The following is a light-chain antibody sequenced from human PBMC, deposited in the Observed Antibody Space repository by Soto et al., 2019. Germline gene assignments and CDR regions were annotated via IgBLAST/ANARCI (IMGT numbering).Light chain of an antibody. Sequence: DVVMTQSPLSLPVTLGQPASISCRSSQSLVHSDGNTYLNWFHQRPGKSPRRLIYKVSNRDSAVPDRFSVSGSATDYTLKISGVEAEDVGVYYCMQGTLWLPYTFGQGTKLEIK. CDR3: MQGTLWLPYT. CDR1: QSLVHSDGNTY. J-gene: IGKJ2*01. V-gene: IGKV2-30*02. CDR2: KVS.